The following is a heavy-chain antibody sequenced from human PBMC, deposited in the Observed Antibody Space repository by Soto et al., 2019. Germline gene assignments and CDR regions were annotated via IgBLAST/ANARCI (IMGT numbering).Heavy chain of an antibody. CDR2: ISAYNGNT. J-gene: IGHJ6*02. D-gene: IGHD2-15*01. CDR3: ARMRTYCSGGSCYFKLYYGMDV. CDR1: GYTFTSYG. Sequence: GASVKVSCKASGYTFTSYGISWVRQAPGQGLEWMGWISAYNGNTNYAQKLQGRVTMTTDTSTSTAYMELRSLRSDDTAVYYCARMRTYCSGGSCYFKLYYGMDVWGQGTTVTVSS. V-gene: IGHV1-18*01.